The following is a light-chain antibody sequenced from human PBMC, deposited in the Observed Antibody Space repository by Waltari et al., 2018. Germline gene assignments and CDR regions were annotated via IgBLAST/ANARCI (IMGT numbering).Light chain of an antibody. Sequence: QSALTQPASVSGSPGQSITISCTGTSSDVGGYNYVSWYQQPPGKAPKLMIYEVSNRPSGVSNRCSGSTSGNTASLTISGLQAEDEADYYCSSYTSSSTRVFGTGTKVTVL. CDR3: SSYTSSSTRV. CDR1: SSDVGGYNY. J-gene: IGLJ1*01. CDR2: EVS. V-gene: IGLV2-14*01.